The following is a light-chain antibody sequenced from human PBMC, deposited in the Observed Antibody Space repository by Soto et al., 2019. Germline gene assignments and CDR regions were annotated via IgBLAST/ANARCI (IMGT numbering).Light chain of an antibody. CDR1: DVINSY. CDR2: TSS. J-gene: IGKJ1*01. Sequence: DIEMTQSPSSLSASLGDRVTITCRASDVINSYLAWYQQRPGKAPILLIHTSSTLQSGVPSRFSGRGSGTDFTLTISNLQPEDVATYYCQKYDSAPWAFGQGTKVEI. CDR3: QKYDSAPWA. V-gene: IGKV1-27*01.